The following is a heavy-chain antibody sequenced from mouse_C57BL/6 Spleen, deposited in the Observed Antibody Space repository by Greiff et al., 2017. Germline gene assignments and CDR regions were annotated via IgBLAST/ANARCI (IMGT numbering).Heavy chain of an antibody. CDR3: AAALDYFDD. CDR2: ISYDGSN. D-gene: IGHD1-2*01. Sequence: EVQLVESGPGLVKPSQSLSLTCSVTGYSITSGYYWNWIRQFPGNKLEWMGYISYDGSNNYNPSLKNRISITRDTSKNQFFLKLNSVTTEDTATYYCAAALDYFDDWGQGTTLTVSS. J-gene: IGHJ2*01. CDR1: GYSITSGYY. V-gene: IGHV3-6*01.